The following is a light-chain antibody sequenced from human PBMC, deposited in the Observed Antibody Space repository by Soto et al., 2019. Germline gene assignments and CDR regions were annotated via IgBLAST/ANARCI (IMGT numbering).Light chain of an antibody. CDR3: QHYTSSPWT. V-gene: IGKV3-20*01. CDR2: GAS. J-gene: IGKJ1*01. CDR1: QSISSNY. Sequence: EILLTQSPGTLSLSPGERATLSCRASQSISSNYLAWYQQKPGQTPRLLIYGASSRATGVPDRFTCSGSGTDFTLTISRLEPEDFAVCFCQHYTSSPWTFGQGTKVDIK.